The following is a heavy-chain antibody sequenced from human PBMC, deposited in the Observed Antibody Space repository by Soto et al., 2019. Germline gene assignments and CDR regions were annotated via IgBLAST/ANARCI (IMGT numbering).Heavy chain of an antibody. CDR3: VHSRCGGDCLQSYSSHYYYGMDI. D-gene: IGHD2-21*02. CDR1: GFSLSTGGMG. Sequence: SGPTLVNPTQTLTLTCTFSGFSLSTGGMGVGWIRQPPGKALEWLALIYWDGDRRYSPSLMNRLTIAKDTSKNQVVLTMTNMDPVDTATYYCVHSRCGGDCLQSYSSHYYYGMDIWXQGTTVTVSS. V-gene: IGHV2-5*02. CDR2: IYWDGDR. J-gene: IGHJ6*02.